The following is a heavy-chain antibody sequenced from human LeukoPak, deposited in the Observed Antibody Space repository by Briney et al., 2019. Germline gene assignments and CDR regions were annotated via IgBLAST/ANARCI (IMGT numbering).Heavy chain of an antibody. V-gene: IGHV3-33*01. CDR2: IWYDGSNK. CDR1: GFTFSSYG. D-gene: IGHD2-2*01. J-gene: IGHJ6*02. Sequence: QPGRSLRLSCAASGFTFSSYGMHWVRQAPGKGLEWVAVIWYDGSNKYYADSVKGRFTISRDNSKNTLYLQMNSLRAEDTAVYYCAREFSSVPEVYYYGMDVWGQGTTVTVSS. CDR3: AREFSSVPEVYYYGMDV.